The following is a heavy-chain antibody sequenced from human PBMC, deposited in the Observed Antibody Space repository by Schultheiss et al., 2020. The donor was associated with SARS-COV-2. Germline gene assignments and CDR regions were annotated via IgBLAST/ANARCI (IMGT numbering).Heavy chain of an antibody. D-gene: IGHD3-3*01. CDR3: ARVWTYYDFWSGLDY. Sequence: GGSLRLSCAASGFTFSSYWMSWVRQAPGKGLEWVAVISYDGSNKYYADSVKGRFTISRDNSRNTLYLQMNSLRAEDTAVYYCARVWTYYDFWSGLDYWGQGTLVTVSS. J-gene: IGHJ4*02. CDR1: GFTFSSYW. CDR2: ISYDGSNK. V-gene: IGHV3-30*06.